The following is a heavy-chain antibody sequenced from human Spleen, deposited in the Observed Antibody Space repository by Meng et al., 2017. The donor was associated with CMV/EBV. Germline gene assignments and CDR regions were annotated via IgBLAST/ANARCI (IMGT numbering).Heavy chain of an antibody. J-gene: IGHJ4*02. CDR1: GYTFTNYG. D-gene: IGHD1-26*01. Sequence: ASVKVSCKASGYTFTNYGISWVRQAPGQGLEWMGWINIDSGKTNYAQKVQGRVTMTTDTSTSTAYMELRSLRSDDTAVYYCARVGGSYLHFDFWGQGTLVTVSS. V-gene: IGHV1-18*01. CDR3: ARVGGSYLHFDF. CDR2: INIDSGKT.